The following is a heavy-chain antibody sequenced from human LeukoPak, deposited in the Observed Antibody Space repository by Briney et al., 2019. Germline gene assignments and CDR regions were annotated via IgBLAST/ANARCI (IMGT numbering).Heavy chain of an antibody. CDR2: ISLSSTAI. D-gene: IGHD6-19*01. V-gene: IGHV3-48*01. CDR1: GFIFSTYN. J-gene: IGHJ4*02. Sequence: GGSLRLSCATSGFIFSTYNMNWVRQAQGEGLEWVSYISLSSTAIYYADSVKGRFTASRDNAKNSLYMQMNSLRAEDTAVYYCAREPLEALAGTSDYWGQGSLVTVSS. CDR3: AREPLEALAGTSDY.